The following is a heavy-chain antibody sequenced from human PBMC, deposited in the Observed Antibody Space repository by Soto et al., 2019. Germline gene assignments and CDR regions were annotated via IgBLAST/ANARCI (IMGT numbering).Heavy chain of an antibody. Sequence: SETLSLTCTVSGGSISSYYWSWIRQPPGKGLEWIGYIYYSGSTNYNPSLKSRVTISVDTSKNQFSLKLGSVTAADTAVYYCARDGAGGYYYDSSGYYDRGGGWFDPWGQGTLVTVSS. CDR2: IYYSGST. D-gene: IGHD3-22*01. J-gene: IGHJ5*02. CDR1: GGSISSYY. V-gene: IGHV4-59*01. CDR3: ARDGAGGYYYDSSGYYDRGGGWFDP.